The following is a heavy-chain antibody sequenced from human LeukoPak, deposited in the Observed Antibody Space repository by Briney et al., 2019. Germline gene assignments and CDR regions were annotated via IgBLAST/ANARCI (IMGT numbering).Heavy chain of an antibody. J-gene: IGHJ5*02. CDR3: ATGGRGMPGARRFKPGNWFDP. CDR2: IKHSGST. V-gene: IGHV4-34*01. Sequence: RASETLSLTCAVYGGSFSDSHWSWIRQPPGKGLEWLGEIKHSGSTNYNPSRKSRVSISQDTSQNQFSHKYNSSHPADTAVYYCATGGRGMPGARRFKPGNWFDPWGQGTLVTVSS. CDR1: GGSFSDSH. D-gene: IGHD3-3*01.